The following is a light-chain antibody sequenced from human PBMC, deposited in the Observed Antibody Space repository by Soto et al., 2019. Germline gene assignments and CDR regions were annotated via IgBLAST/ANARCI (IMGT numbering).Light chain of an antibody. CDR3: CSYTSTNTRV. CDR1: SSDVGGHNY. J-gene: IGLJ3*02. V-gene: IGLV2-14*01. CDR2: EVT. Sequence: SVLTQPASVSGSPGQSITISCTGTSSDVGGHNYVSWYQQYPGKAPKLIIYEVTNRPSGISDRFSGSKSGSTASLTISGLQAEDEADYYCCSYTSTNTRVFGGGTK.